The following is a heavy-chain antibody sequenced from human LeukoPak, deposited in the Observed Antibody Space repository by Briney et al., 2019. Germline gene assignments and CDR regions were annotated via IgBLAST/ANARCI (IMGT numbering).Heavy chain of an antibody. CDR3: ARAIRPMGMITNFDF. V-gene: IGHV3-23*01. Sequence: PGGSLRLPCVASGFTFSNYGMSWVRQAPGKGLEWVSVISESGGRTYYADVVKGRFTVSRDIAQNTVSLQMSSLRIDDAGVYFCARAIRPMGMITNFDFWGQGTLVTVSP. CDR1: GFTFSNYG. CDR2: ISESGGRT. J-gene: IGHJ4*02. D-gene: IGHD3-16*01.